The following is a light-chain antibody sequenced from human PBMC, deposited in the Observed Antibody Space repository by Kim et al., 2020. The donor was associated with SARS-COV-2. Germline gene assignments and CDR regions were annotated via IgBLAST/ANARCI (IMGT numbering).Light chain of an antibody. CDR2: GAS. V-gene: IGKV3-15*01. CDR1: QSVSSN. CDR3: HQYNNWPYT. Sequence: SPGERATRSCRARQSVSSNLAWYQQKPGQAPRLLIYGASTRVTGIPARFSGSGSGTEFTLTISSLQSEDFAVYYCHQYNNWPYTFGQGTKLEI. J-gene: IGKJ2*01.